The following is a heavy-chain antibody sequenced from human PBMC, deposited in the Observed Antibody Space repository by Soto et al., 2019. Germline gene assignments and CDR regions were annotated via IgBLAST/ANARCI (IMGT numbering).Heavy chain of an antibody. V-gene: IGHV3-33*01. CDR3: VRGSSCSNGVRYNLGWFGP. J-gene: IGHJ5*02. Sequence: QVQLVESGGGVVQPGRSLRLSCTASGFTFSTFALHWVRQGPGKGLEWVAIIWPDGNDKYYADSVKGRFTISSDNSKNTLSLQMNSLRAEDTAVYYCVRGSSCSNGVRYNLGWFGPWGQGTLVNVSS. CDR2: IWPDGNDK. CDR1: GFTFSTFA. D-gene: IGHD2-8*01.